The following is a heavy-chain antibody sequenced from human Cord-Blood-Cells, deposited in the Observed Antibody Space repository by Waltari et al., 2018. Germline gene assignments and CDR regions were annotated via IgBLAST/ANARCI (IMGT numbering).Heavy chain of an antibody. CDR1: GFTFSSYS. Sequence: EVQLVESGGGLVKPGGSLRLSCAASGFTFSSYSMNWVRQAPGKGLEWVSFISSSSSYIYYADSVKGRFTITRDNAKNSLYLQMNSLRAEDTAVYYCARVADYDFDYWGQGTLVTVSS. CDR2: ISSSSSYI. J-gene: IGHJ4*02. CDR3: ARVADYDFDY. D-gene: IGHD3-3*01. V-gene: IGHV3-21*01.